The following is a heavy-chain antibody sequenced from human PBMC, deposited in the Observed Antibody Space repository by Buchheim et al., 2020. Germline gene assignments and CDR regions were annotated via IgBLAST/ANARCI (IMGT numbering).Heavy chain of an antibody. CDR2: ISSSSTI. V-gene: IGHV3-48*02. CDR1: GFTFSSYS. Sequence: EVQLVESGGGLVQPGGSLRLSCAASGFTFSSYSMNWVRQAPGKGLEWVSYISSSSTIYYADPVKGRFTISSDNAKNSLYLQLNSLRDEDTAVYYCARVEMATISFDYWGQGTL. CDR3: ARVEMATISFDY. J-gene: IGHJ4*02. D-gene: IGHD5-24*01.